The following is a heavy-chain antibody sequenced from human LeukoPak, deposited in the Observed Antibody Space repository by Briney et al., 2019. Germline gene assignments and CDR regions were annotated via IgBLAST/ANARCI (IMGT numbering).Heavy chain of an antibody. V-gene: IGHV1-69*01. CDR3: ARLTPDSSSSFGY. CDR1: GGTFSSYA. CDR2: IIPIFGTA. J-gene: IGHJ4*02. D-gene: IGHD6-6*01. Sequence: SVKVSCKASGGTFSSYAISWVRQAPGQGLEWMGGIIPIFGTANYAQKFQGRVTITADESTSTAYMELSSLRSEDTAVYYCARLTPDSSSSFGYWGQGTLVTVSS.